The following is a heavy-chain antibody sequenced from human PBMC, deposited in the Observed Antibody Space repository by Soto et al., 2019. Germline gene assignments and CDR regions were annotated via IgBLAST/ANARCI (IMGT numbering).Heavy chain of an antibody. CDR2: IIPIFGTA. V-gene: IGHV1-69*13. CDR3: ARGYYYDSSGYYYSAFDI. CDR1: GGTFSSYA. J-gene: IGHJ3*02. Sequence: ASVKVSCKASGGTFSSYAISWVRQAPGQGLEWMGGIIPIFGTANYAQKFQGRVTITADESTSTAYMELSGLRSEDTAVYYCARGYYYDSSGYYYSAFDIWGQGTMVTVSS. D-gene: IGHD3-22*01.